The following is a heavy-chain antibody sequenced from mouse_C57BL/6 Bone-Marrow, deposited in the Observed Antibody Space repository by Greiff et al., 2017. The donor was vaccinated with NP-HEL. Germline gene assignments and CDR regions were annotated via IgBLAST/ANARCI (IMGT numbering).Heavy chain of an antibody. J-gene: IGHJ4*01. CDR1: GYTFTDYY. D-gene: IGHD6-1*01. V-gene: IGHV1-19*01. CDR2: INPYNGGT. Sequence: EVKVVESGPVLVKPGASVKMSCKASGYTFTDYYMNWVKQSHGKSLEWIGVINPYNGGTSYNQKFKGKATLTVDKSSSTAYMELNSLTSEDSAVYYCARGPLASYAMDYWGQGTSVTVSS. CDR3: ARGPLASYAMDY.